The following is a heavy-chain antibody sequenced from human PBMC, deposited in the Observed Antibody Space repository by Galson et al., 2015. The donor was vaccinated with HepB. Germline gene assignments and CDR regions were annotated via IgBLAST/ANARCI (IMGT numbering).Heavy chain of an antibody. CDR1: GFTFSSYS. Sequence: SLRLSCAASGFTFSSYSMNWVRQAPGKGLEWVSSISSSSSYIYYADSVKGRFTISRDNAKNSLYLQMNSLRAEDTAVYYCARDRISIMITFGGVFHSGMGVWGQGTTVTVSS. CDR3: ARDRISIMITFGGVFHSGMGV. J-gene: IGHJ6*02. CDR2: ISSSSSYI. V-gene: IGHV3-21*01. D-gene: IGHD3-16*01.